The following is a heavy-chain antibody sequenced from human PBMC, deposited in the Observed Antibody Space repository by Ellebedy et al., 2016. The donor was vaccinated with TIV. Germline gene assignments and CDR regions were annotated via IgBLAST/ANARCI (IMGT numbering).Heavy chain of an antibody. J-gene: IGHJ4*02. D-gene: IGHD1-26*01. CDR2: INQEGSDK. CDR3: ERGGATGSRYWRN. CDR1: EFAFETDW. V-gene: IGHV3-7*01. Sequence: GESLKISCAASEFAFETDWMTWVRQAPGKGLEWVANINQEGSDKSYVDSVKGRFTIFRDNAKSSLYLQMNSLRAEDTAVYYCERGGATGSRYWRNWGQGALVTVSS.